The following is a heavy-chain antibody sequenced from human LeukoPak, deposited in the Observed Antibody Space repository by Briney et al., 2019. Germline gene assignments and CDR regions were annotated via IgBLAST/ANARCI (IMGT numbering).Heavy chain of an antibody. V-gene: IGHV3-23*01. CDR2: ICGNAACA. D-gene: IGHD1-14*01. CDR1: GFTFSSYS. J-gene: IGHJ4*02. CDR3: AKHLATSGSYPLDY. Sequence: GGSLTLSCAASGFTFSSYSINWVRQAPGKGLELVSVICGNAACAFYAQSVRGRFTISRDNSKNTLYLQMNSLRAEDTAVYHCAKHLATSGSYPLDYWGQGTPVTVSS.